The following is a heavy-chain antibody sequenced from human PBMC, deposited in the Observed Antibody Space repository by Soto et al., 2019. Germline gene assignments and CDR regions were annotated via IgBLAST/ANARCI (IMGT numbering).Heavy chain of an antibody. J-gene: IGHJ6*02. CDR2: ISSTTNYI. CDR1: GFIFTRYS. D-gene: IGHD4-4*01. Sequence: GGSLRLSCAASGFIFTRYSMNWVRQAPGKGLEWVSSISSTTNYIYYGDSMKGRFTISRDNAKNTLYLEMNSLRAEDTAVYYCARDRQPSSYIGLDVWGQGTTVTVSS. V-gene: IGHV3-21*04. CDR3: ARDRQPSSYIGLDV.